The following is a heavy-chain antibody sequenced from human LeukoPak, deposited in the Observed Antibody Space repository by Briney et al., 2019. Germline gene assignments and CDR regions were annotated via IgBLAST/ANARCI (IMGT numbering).Heavy chain of an antibody. D-gene: IGHD3-16*02. CDR1: GYTFTGYY. Sequence: GASVKVSCKASGYTFTGYYMHWVRQAPGQGLEWMGRINPNSGGTNYAQKFQGRVTMTRDTSISTAYMELSSLRSEDTAVYYCARENGDYYVWGSYRSFDYWGQGTLVTVSS. CDR2: INPNSGGT. CDR3: ARENGDYYVWGSYRSFDY. V-gene: IGHV1-2*06. J-gene: IGHJ4*02.